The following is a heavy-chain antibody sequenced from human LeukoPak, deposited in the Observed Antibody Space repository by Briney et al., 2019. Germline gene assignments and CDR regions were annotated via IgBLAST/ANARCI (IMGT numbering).Heavy chain of an antibody. CDR2: MNPNSGNT. CDR1: GYTLTSYD. D-gene: IGHD4-17*01. CDR3: ARAQEVDYDDSDAFDI. V-gene: IGHV1-8*01. Sequence: ASVKVSCKASGYTLTSYDINWVRQATGQGLEWMGWMNPNSGNTGYAQKFQGRVTMTRNTSISTAYMELSSLRSEDTAVYYCARAQEVDYDDSDAFDIWGQGTMVTVSS. J-gene: IGHJ3*02.